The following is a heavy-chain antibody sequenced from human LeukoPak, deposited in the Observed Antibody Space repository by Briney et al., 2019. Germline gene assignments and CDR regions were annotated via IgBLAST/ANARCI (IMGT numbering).Heavy chain of an antibody. CDR2: IKQDGSEK. Sequence: TGGSLTLSCAASGFTLSKHWMTWVRQAPGKGLECVAIIKQDGSEKYYVNSVKDRFTISRDNSKNTLYLQMNSLRAEDTAVYYCAREDRSSWYQNGDYYYGMDVWGQGTTVTVSS. CDR1: GFTLSKHW. D-gene: IGHD6-13*01. J-gene: IGHJ6*02. V-gene: IGHV3-7*03. CDR3: AREDRSSWYQNGDYYYGMDV.